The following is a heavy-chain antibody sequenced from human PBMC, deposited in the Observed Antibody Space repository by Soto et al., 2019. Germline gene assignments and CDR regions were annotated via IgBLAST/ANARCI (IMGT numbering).Heavy chain of an antibody. CDR3: ARWPQLKPRFDY. Sequence: QVQLQESGPGLVKPSQTLSLTCTVSGGSISSGDYYWSWIRQHPGKGLEWIGYIYYSGSTYYNPALKSRVTIAEDTSKNQFSLKLSSVTAADTAVYYCARWPQLKPRFDYWGQGTLVTVSS. D-gene: IGHD1-1*01. V-gene: IGHV4-31*03. CDR1: GGSISSGDYY. J-gene: IGHJ4*02. CDR2: IYYSGST.